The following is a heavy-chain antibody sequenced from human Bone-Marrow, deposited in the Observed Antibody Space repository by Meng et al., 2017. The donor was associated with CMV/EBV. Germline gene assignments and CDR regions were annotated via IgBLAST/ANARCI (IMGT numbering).Heavy chain of an antibody. CDR3: ARDGARYCTNGVCSPYYFDY. CDR1: GYSISSGYY. Sequence: GSLRLSCTVSGYSISSGYYWGWIRQPPGKGREWIGSIYHSGSTYYNPSLKSRVTISVDTSKNQFSLKLSSVTAADTAVYYCARDGARYCTNGVCSPYYFDYWGRGTLVTVSS. V-gene: IGHV4-38-2*02. D-gene: IGHD2-8*01. CDR2: IYHSGST. J-gene: IGHJ4*02.